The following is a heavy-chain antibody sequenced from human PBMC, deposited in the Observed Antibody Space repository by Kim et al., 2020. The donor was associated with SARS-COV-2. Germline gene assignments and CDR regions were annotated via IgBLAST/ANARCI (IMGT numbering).Heavy chain of an antibody. CDR1: GFTFSSHA. CDR3: ARDRGSRVVRGLIITPTFDC. J-gene: IGHJ4*02. Sequence: GGSLRLSCAASGFTFSSHAMHWVRQAPGKGLEWVAVASDDATNIYYGDSVKGRYTISRDNSKNTLYLEMHSLRPEDTAVYYCARDRGSRVVRGLIITPTFDCGGQGILVSVSS. CDR2: ASDDATNI. V-gene: IGHV3-30*04. D-gene: IGHD3-10*01.